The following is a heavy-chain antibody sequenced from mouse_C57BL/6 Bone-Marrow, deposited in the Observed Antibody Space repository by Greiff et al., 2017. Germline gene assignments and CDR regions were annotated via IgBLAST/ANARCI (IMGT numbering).Heavy chain of an antibody. CDR3: AREGALYYYGSSWFAY. Sequence: QVQLKESGPELVKPGASVKISCKASGYAFSSSWMNWVKQRPGTGLEWIGRIYPGDGDTNYNGKFKGKATLTADKSSSTAYMQLSSLTSEDSAVYFCAREGALYYYGSSWFAYWGQGTLVTVSA. CDR2: IYPGDGDT. J-gene: IGHJ3*01. D-gene: IGHD1-1*01. V-gene: IGHV1-82*01. CDR1: GYAFSSSW.